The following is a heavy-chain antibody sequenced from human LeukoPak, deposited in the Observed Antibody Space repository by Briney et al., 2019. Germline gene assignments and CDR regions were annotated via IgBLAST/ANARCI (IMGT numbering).Heavy chain of an antibody. CDR1: GYTFTGYY. CDR2: INPNSGGT. V-gene: IGHV1-2*02. Sequence: ASVKVSCKASGYTFTGYYMHWVRQAPGQGLEWMGWINPNSGGTNYAQKFQGRVTMTRDTSISTAYMELSRLRSDDTAVYYCARIRGWNDRNAFDIWGQGTMVTVSS. CDR3: ARIRGWNDRNAFDI. J-gene: IGHJ3*02. D-gene: IGHD1-1*01.